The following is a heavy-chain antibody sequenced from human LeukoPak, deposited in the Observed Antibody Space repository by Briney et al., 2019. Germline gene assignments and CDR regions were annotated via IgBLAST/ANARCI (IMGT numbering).Heavy chain of an antibody. CDR1: GYTFTSYG. Sequence: ASVKVSCKASGYTFTSYGISWVRQAPGQGLEWMGWISAYNGNTNYAQKLQGRVTMTTDTSTSTAYMELRSLRSDDTAVYYCARDLGHYGSGSPPTFDYWGQGTLVTVSS. J-gene: IGHJ4*02. CDR2: ISAYNGNT. CDR3: ARDLGHYGSGSPPTFDY. D-gene: IGHD3-10*01. V-gene: IGHV1-18*01.